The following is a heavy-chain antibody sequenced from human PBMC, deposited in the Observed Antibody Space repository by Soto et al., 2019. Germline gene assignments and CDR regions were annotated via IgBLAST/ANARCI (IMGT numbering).Heavy chain of an antibody. CDR2: IYYSGST. Sequence: PSETLSLTCTVSGGSISSSSYYWGWIRQPPGKGLEWIGSIYYSGSTYYNPSLKSRVTISVDTSKNQFSLKLSSVTAADTAVYYCASLANSGSHYYYYGMDVWGQGTTVTVSS. CDR3: ASLANSGSHYYYYGMDV. CDR1: GGSISSSSYY. D-gene: IGHD1-26*01. J-gene: IGHJ6*02. V-gene: IGHV4-39*01.